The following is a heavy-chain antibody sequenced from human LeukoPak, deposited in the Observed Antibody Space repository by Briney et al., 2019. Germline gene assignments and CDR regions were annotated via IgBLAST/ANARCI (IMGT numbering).Heavy chain of an antibody. Sequence: GRSLRLSCEASGFTFSSYGMHWVRRAPGKELEWMTVISHDGRNENYVESVKGRFTISRDNSKSTLYLQMNSLRVEDTAVYYCAKEGYYGSGSFPDSWGQGTLVTVSS. J-gene: IGHJ4*02. CDR2: ISHDGRNE. V-gene: IGHV3-30*18. D-gene: IGHD3-10*01. CDR3: AKEGYYGSGSFPDS. CDR1: GFTFSSYG.